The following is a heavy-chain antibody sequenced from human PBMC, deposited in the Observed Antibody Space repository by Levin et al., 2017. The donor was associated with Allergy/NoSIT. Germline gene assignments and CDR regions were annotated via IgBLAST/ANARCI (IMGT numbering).Heavy chain of an antibody. J-gene: IGHJ3*02. CDR2: IKSKTDGGTT. V-gene: IGHV3-15*01. CDR3: TTSLRYNWNPDAFDI. Sequence: GGSLRLSCAASGFTFSNAWMSWVRQAPGKGLEWVGRIKSKTDGGTTDYAAPVKGRFTISRDDSKNTLYLHMNSLKTEDTAVCYCTTSLRYNWNPDAFDIWGQGTMVTVSS. D-gene: IGHD1-20*01. CDR1: GFTFSNAW.